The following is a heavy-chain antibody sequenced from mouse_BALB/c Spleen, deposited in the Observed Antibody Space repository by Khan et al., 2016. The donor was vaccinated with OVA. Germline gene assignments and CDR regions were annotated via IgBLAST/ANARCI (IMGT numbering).Heavy chain of an antibody. CDR2: ITSDGYYT. J-gene: IGHJ3*01. CDR1: GFTFSTYA. Sequence: EVKVVESGGDLVKPGGSLRLSCAASGFTFSTYAMSWVRQPPDKRLEWVATITSDGYYTYYPDTVKERFTISRNNAENTLYLQMSSLKSEDTAIYYCASHLTGSFAYWGQGTLVTVSA. V-gene: IGHV5-6*01. D-gene: IGHD4-1*01. CDR3: ASHLTGSFAY.